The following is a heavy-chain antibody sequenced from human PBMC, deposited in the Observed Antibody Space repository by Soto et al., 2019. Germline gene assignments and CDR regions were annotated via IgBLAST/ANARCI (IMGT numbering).Heavy chain of an antibody. CDR2: IYYSGST. J-gene: IGHJ4*02. V-gene: IGHV4-59*01. CDR1: GGSISSYY. CDR3: AREPYSSSPDFDY. D-gene: IGHD6-13*01. Sequence: SETLSLTCTVSGGSISSYYWSWIRQPPGKGLEWIGYIYYSGSTNYNPSPKSRVTISVDTSKNQFSLKLSSVTAADTAVYYCAREPYSSSPDFDYWGQGTLVTVSS.